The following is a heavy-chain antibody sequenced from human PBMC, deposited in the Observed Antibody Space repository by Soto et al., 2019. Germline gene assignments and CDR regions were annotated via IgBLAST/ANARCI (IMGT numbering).Heavy chain of an antibody. CDR3: ARVRSKPSGRQEFGYYCYGMAV. CDR1: GYTFTSYD. CDR2: MNPNSGNT. Sequence: ASVKVSCKASGYTFTSYDINWVRQATGQGLEWMGWMNPNSGNTGYAQKFQGRVTMTRNTSISTAYMELSSLRSEDTAVYYCARVRSKPSGRQEFGYYCYGMAVWGQRSTVTVS. J-gene: IGHJ6*02. V-gene: IGHV1-8*01. D-gene: IGHD3-10*01.